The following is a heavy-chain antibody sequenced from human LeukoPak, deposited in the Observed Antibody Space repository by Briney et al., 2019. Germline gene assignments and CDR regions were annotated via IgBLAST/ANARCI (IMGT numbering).Heavy chain of an antibody. CDR1: GFTFSSYW. Sequence: GGSLRLSCAASGFTFSSYWMHWVRQAPGKGLEWVAVISYDGSNKYYADSVKGRFTISRDNSKNTLYLQMNSLRAEDTAVYYCAREWRGSGSYYRPPLDYWGQGTLVTVSS. D-gene: IGHD3-10*01. J-gene: IGHJ4*02. CDR2: ISYDGSNK. V-gene: IGHV3-30-3*01. CDR3: AREWRGSGSYYRPPLDY.